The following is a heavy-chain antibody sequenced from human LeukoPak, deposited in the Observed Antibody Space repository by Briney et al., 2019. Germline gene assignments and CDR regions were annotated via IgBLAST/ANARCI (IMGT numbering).Heavy chain of an antibody. D-gene: IGHD1-26*01. J-gene: IGHJ4*02. CDR3: ARDRDWELLVY. CDR1: GFTFSSYS. Sequence: PGGSLRLSCEASGFTFSSYSMHWVRQVPGKGLVWVSNINRDGSATIYADSVKGRFTISRDNAKNTVSLLMNSLRVEDTAVYYCARDRDWELLVYWGQGTLVTVSS. V-gene: IGHV3-74*01. CDR2: INRDGSAT.